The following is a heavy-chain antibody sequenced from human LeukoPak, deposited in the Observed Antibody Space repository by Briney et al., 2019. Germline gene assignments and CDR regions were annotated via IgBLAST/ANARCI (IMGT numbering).Heavy chain of an antibody. J-gene: IGHJ4*02. CDR3: ARDPYDILTGYGRGYFDY. Sequence: PGGSLRLSCAASGFTFSSYWMHWVRQAPGKGLVWVSRINSDRSSTSYADSVKGRFTICRDNAKNTLYLQMNSLRAEDTAVYYCARDPYDILTGYGRGYFDYWGQGTLVTVSS. V-gene: IGHV3-74*01. CDR1: GFTFSSYW. D-gene: IGHD3-9*01. CDR2: INSDRSST.